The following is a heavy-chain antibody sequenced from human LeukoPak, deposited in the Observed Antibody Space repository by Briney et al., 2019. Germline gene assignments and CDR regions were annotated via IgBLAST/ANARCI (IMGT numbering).Heavy chain of an antibody. J-gene: IGHJ6*04. Sequence: SETLSLTCAVSSGSISSAAYSWSWIRQPPGKGLEWIVYIYHNGTTYYNPSLKSRVTNSVDRSKNQSSLWLKSVTAADTAVYYCARASYSGYPPYYYGLDVWGKGTTVTVSS. CDR1: SGSISSAAYS. V-gene: IGHV4-30-2*01. CDR3: ARASYSGYPPYYYGLDV. D-gene: IGHD5-12*01. CDR2: IYHNGTT.